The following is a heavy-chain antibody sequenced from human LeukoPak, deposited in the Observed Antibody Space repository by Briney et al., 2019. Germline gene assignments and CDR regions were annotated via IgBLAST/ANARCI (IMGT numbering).Heavy chain of an antibody. CDR1: GDSFSGYY. Sequence: SETLSLTCAVYGDSFSGYYWSWVRQPPGKGLEWVGEINHSGSTNYNPSLKSRVTISVDTSKNHFSLKLSSVTAADTAVYYCARGPYYYDSSGYYGLSHWGQGTLVTVSS. CDR2: INHSGST. CDR3: ARGPYYYDSSGYYGLSH. J-gene: IGHJ1*01. D-gene: IGHD3-22*01. V-gene: IGHV4-34*01.